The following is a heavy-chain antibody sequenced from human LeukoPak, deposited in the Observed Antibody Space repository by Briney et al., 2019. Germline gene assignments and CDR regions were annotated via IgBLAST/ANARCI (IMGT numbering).Heavy chain of an antibody. CDR3: ARHFDRDGYKSNAFDI. Sequence: SETLSLTCTVSGGSISSGDYYWSWIRQPPGKGLEWIGYIYYSGSTYYNPSLKSRVTISVDTSKNQFSLKLSSVTAADTAVYYCARHFDRDGYKSNAFDIWGQGTMVTVSS. D-gene: IGHD5-24*01. J-gene: IGHJ3*02. CDR2: IYYSGST. V-gene: IGHV4-30-4*08. CDR1: GGSISSGDYY.